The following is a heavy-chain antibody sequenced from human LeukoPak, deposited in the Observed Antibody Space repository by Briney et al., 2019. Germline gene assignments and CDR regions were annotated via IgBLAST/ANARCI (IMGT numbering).Heavy chain of an antibody. CDR3: ARGGVAGAFDT. Sequence: GGSLRLSCAASGFTFSSYWMHWVRQGPGKGLVWVSRIYSDGSRTNYADSVKGRFSISGDNAMNTLYLQMNSLRAEDTAVYYCARGGVAGAFDTWGQGTMVTVSS. J-gene: IGHJ3*02. V-gene: IGHV3-74*01. D-gene: IGHD6-19*01. CDR1: GFTFSSYW. CDR2: IYSDGSRT.